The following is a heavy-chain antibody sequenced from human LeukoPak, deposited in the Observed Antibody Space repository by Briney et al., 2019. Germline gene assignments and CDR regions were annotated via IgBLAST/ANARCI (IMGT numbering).Heavy chain of an antibody. Sequence: PGVSLTLSCAASGFTFSSYAMGWVPQAPGKGLEWVSSISGSGGSTTYTDYVKGPFTMSRDNSQNTLYLEMNGLRAEDTAVYYCAKGLQGPTTEVDYWGQGTLVIVSS. CDR1: GFTFSSYA. J-gene: IGHJ4*02. CDR2: ISGSGGST. V-gene: IGHV3-23*01. CDR3: AKGLQGPTTEVDY. D-gene: IGHD1-1*01.